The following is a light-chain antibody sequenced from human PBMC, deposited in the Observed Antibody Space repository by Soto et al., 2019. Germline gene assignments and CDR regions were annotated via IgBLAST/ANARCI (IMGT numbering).Light chain of an antibody. CDR1: QSVSTY. J-gene: IGKJ2*01. CDR3: QQYDRWPPSYT. Sequence: EIVMTQSPATLSVSLGDRATLSCRASQSVSTYLAWYQQKPGQAPRLLLYGASTRATGIPARFSGSGSETDFTLTISSLQSEDFAVYYCQQYDRWPPSYTFGQGTKLEIK. CDR2: GAS. V-gene: IGKV3-15*01.